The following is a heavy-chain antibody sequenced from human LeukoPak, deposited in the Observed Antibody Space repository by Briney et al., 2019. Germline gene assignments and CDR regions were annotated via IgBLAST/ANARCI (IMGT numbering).Heavy chain of an antibody. CDR1: GASISSYY. Sequence: SETLSLTCTVCGASISSYYWAWIRQPPGKGLEWIGYTYYAGDTYYNPSLRSRVINSLDTSKNQFSLDLNSATAADTAVYYCARERGPNCNKDCLFDPWGQGTLVTVSS. CDR3: ARERGPNCNKDCLFDP. D-gene: IGHD2/OR15-2a*01. CDR2: TYYAGDT. J-gene: IGHJ5*02. V-gene: IGHV4-59*01.